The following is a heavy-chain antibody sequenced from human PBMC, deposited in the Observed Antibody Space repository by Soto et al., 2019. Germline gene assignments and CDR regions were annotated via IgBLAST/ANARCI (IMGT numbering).Heavy chain of an antibody. D-gene: IGHD3-3*01. J-gene: IGHJ4*02. CDR2: MNPNSGNT. CDR3: ASRGTIFGSFDY. Sequence: ASVKVSCKASGYTFASYDINWVRQATGQGLEWMGWMNPNSGNTGYAQKFQGRVTMTRNTSISTAYMELSSLRSEDTAVYYCASRGTIFGSFDYWGQGTLVTVSS. CDR1: GYTFASYD. V-gene: IGHV1-8*01.